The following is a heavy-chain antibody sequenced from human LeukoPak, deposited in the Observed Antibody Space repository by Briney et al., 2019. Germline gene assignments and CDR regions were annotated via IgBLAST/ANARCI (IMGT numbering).Heavy chain of an antibody. Sequence: GGSLRLSCAASGFTFSSYSMNWLRQAPGKGLEWVSSISSSSSYIYYADSVKGRFTISRDNPKNSLYLQMNSLRAEDTAVYYCARDVYSGSYHLFDYWGQGTLVTVSS. CDR2: ISSSSSYI. V-gene: IGHV3-21*01. CDR3: ARDVYSGSYHLFDY. J-gene: IGHJ4*02. CDR1: GFTFSSYS. D-gene: IGHD1-26*01.